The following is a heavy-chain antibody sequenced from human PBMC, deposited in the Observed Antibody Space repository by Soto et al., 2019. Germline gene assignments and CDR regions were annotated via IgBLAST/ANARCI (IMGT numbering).Heavy chain of an antibody. V-gene: IGHV3-23*01. Sequence: PGGSLRLSCAASGFTFSSYAMSWVRQAPGKGLEWVSAISGVGGSTYYADSVKGRFTISRDNSKNTLYLQMNSLRAEDTAVYYCAKDLGYCSGGTCYPADYYYGMDVWGQGTTVTVSS. CDR1: GFTFSSYA. CDR3: AKDLGYCSGGTCYPADYYYGMDV. CDR2: ISGVGGST. J-gene: IGHJ6*02. D-gene: IGHD2-15*01.